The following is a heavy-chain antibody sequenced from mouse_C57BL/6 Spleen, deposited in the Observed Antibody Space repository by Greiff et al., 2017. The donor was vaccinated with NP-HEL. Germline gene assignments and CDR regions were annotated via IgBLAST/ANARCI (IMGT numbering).Heavy chain of an antibody. D-gene: IGHD1-1*01. CDR3: ARTHYYDSSSYAMEY. J-gene: IGHJ4*01. Sequence: EVKVVESGGGLVKPGGSLKLSCAASGFTFSDYGMHWVRQAPEKGLEWVAYISSGSSTIYYADTVKGRFTISRDNAKNTLFLQMTSLRSEDTAMYYCARTHYYDSSSYAMEYWGEGTSVNGSS. CDR1: GFTFSDYG. V-gene: IGHV5-17*01. CDR2: ISSGSSTI.